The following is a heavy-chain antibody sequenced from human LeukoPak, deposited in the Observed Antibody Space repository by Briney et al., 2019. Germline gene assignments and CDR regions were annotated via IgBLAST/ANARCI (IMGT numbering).Heavy chain of an antibody. Sequence: PSETLSLTCTVSGGSISSYYWNWIRQPPGKGLEWIGYIYYSGSTNYNPSLKSRVTISVDTSKNQFSLKLSSVTAADTAVYYCVSQRGGGYWYFDLWGRSTLVTVSS. V-gene: IGHV4-59*08. J-gene: IGHJ2*01. CDR1: GGSISSYY. CDR2: IYYSGST. CDR3: VSQRGGGYWYFDL.